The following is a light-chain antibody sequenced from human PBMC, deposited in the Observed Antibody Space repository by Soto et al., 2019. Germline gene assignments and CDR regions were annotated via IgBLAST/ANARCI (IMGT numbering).Light chain of an antibody. V-gene: IGKV1-17*01. J-gene: IGKJ1*01. CDR1: QEIVTW. CDR3: LQHNSYPPT. CDR2: DAS. Sequence: DTQKHQFPTSLSASVGERVPHTCRASQEIVTWLAWYQQKPGKAPKLLIYDASSLQSGVPSRFSGSGSETEFTLTISSLQPDDYATYYCLQHNSYPPTFGQGTKVDI.